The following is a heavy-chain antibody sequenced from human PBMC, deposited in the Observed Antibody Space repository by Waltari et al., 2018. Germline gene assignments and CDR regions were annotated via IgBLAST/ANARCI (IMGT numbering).Heavy chain of an antibody. CDR2: IYYSGST. Sequence: QVQLQESGPGLVKPSETLSLTCTVSGGSISSYYWSWIRQPPGKGLEWIGYIYYSGSTNYNPSLKSRVTISVDTSKNQFSLKLSSVTAADTAVYYCARVPAAAKRKYVNWFDPWGQGTLVTVSS. CDR3: ARVPAAAKRKYVNWFDP. J-gene: IGHJ5*02. V-gene: IGHV4-59*01. D-gene: IGHD6-13*01. CDR1: GGSISSYY.